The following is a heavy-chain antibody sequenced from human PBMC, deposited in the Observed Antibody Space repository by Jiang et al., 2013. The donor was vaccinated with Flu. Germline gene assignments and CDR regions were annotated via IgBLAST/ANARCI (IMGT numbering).Heavy chain of an antibody. D-gene: IGHD2/OR15-2a*01. CDR2: IDPSDSYT. CDR3: ARLSCSRTTCYYGMDV. Sequence: QLVESGAEVKKPGGSLRISCEASGYSFTTYWITWVRQMPGKGLEWMGRIDPSDSYTNYSPSFQGHVTISADKSVSTAYLQWSSLKASDTAMYYCARLSCSRTTCYYGMDVWGQGNHGHRLL. V-gene: IGHV5-10-1*03. J-gene: IGHJ6*02. CDR1: GYSFTTYW.